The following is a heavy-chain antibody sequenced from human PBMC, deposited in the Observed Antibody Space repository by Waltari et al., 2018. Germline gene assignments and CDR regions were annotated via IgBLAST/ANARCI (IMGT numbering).Heavy chain of an antibody. D-gene: IGHD2-21*02. CDR3: ARGPLVVLTPGWFDP. J-gene: IGHJ5*02. V-gene: IGHV4-59*01. CDR1: GGSISSFT. Sequence: QVQLQESGPGLVKPSEALSLPCTVPGGSISSFTWGWVRPSPGKGLEWIGYIPYSGRTNYNPSLKSRVTISVDTSKSQLSLKLNSVTAADTAVYYCARGPLVVLTPGWFDPWGQGTLVTVSS. CDR2: IPYSGRT.